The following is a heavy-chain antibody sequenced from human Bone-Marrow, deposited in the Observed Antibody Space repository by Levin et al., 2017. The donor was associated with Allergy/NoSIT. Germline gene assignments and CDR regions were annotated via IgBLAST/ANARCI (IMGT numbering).Heavy chain of an antibody. D-gene: IGHD3-10*01. Sequence: GGSLRLSCAASGFTFSSYAMHWVRQAPGKGLEWVAVISYDGSNKYYADSVKGRFTISRDNSKNTLYLQMNSLRAEDTAVYYCARAEDMVRGVISGGWFDPWGQGTLVTVSS. J-gene: IGHJ5*02. CDR3: ARAEDMVRGVISGGWFDP. V-gene: IGHV3-30*04. CDR2: ISYDGSNK. CDR1: GFTFSSYA.